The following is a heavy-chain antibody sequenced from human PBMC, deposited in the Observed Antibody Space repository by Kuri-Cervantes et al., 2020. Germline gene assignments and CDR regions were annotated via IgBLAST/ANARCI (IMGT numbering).Heavy chain of an antibody. D-gene: IGHD2-2*01. CDR3: ARGGYCSSTSCYGGEIWDYYYYYMDV. J-gene: IGHJ6*03. Sequence: ASVKVSCKASGYTFTSYGISWVRQAPGQGLEWMGWISAYNGNTNYAQKFQGRVTITRDTSASTAYMELSSLRSEDTAVYYCARGGYCSSTSCYGGEIWDYYYYYMDVWGKGTTVTVSS. CDR1: GYTFTSYG. CDR2: ISAYNGNT. V-gene: IGHV1-18*01.